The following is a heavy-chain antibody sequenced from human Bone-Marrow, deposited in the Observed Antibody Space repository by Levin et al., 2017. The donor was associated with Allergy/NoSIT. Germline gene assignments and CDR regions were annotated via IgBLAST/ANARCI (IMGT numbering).Heavy chain of an antibody. Sequence: ASVKVSCKTSGYTFSTYGITWVRQAPGQGLEWLGWISAYNGNTKYAKHLQGRVTMATDTSTSTAHMELRSLRSDDTAVYYCARQLEFEGNLDSWGQGTLVTVSS. J-gene: IGHJ4*02. V-gene: IGHV1-18*01. CDR1: GYTFSTYG. D-gene: IGHD1-1*01. CDR2: ISAYNGNT. CDR3: ARQLEFEGNLDS.